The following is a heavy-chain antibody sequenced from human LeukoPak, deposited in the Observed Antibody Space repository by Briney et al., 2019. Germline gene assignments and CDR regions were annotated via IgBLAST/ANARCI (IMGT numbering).Heavy chain of an antibody. J-gene: IGHJ3*02. CDR1: GFTFDDYA. V-gene: IGHV3-9*03. D-gene: IGHD2-15*01. Sequence: GRSLRLSCAASGFTFDDYAMHWVRQAPGKGLEWVSGISWNSGSIGYAVSVKGRFTISRDNAKKPLYLQLNSLRAEDMAFYYCAKSAYCSGGSCRDAFDIWGQGTMVTVSS. CDR3: AKSAYCSGGSCRDAFDI. CDR2: ISWNSGSI.